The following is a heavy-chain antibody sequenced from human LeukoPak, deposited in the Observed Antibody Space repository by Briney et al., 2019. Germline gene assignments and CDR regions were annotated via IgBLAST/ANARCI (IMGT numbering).Heavy chain of an antibody. Sequence: LPGGSLRLSCAASGFTFSNYVMGWVRHAPGKGLEGVSTISGSGGRTYYADSVKGRFTISRDNSKNTLYLQVNSLRAEDTAVYYCAKGLWDYYGSGIMYYTMDVWGQGTTATVSS. V-gene: IGHV3-23*01. J-gene: IGHJ6*02. CDR3: AKGLWDYYGSGIMYYTMDV. D-gene: IGHD3-10*01. CDR1: GFTFSNYV. CDR2: ISGSGGRT.